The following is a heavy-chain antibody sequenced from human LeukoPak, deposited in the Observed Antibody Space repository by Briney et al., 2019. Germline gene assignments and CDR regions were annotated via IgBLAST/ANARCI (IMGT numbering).Heavy chain of an antibody. D-gene: IGHD1-26*01. Sequence: GGPLRLSCAASGFTFSNYNMNWVRQAPGKGLEWVSCISTRSTYIYYADSVKGRFTISRDNAKNSLYLQMNSLRADDTAVYYCARVGRSGTDYEYWGQGTLVTVSS. V-gene: IGHV3-21*01. CDR1: GFTFSNYN. CDR2: ISTRSTYI. CDR3: ARVGRSGTDYEY. J-gene: IGHJ4*02.